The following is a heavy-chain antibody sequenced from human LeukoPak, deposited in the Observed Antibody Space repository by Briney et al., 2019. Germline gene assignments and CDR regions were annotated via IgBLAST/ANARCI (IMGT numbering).Heavy chain of an antibody. D-gene: IGHD2-21*02. CDR1: GYTFTSYG. CDR2: ISAYNGNT. Sequence: GASVKVSCKASGYTFTSYGISWVRQAPGQGLEWMGWISAYNGNTNYAQKLQGRVTMTTDTSTSTAYMELRSLRSDDTAVYYCAESPSRGGDCIDWFDPWGQGTLVTVSS. J-gene: IGHJ5*02. CDR3: AESPSRGGDCIDWFDP. V-gene: IGHV1-18*01.